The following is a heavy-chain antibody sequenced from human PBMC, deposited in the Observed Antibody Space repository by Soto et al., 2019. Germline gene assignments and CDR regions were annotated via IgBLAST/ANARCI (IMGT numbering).Heavy chain of an antibody. V-gene: IGHV3-23*01. CDR2: ISHSGGDT. Sequence: EVHLLESGGGLVQPGGSLRLSCAASGFIFSNYAMSWVRQAPGKGLEWVSSISHSGGDTYYADSVKGRFTISRDNSTNTLCLQMNSLRAEDTAVYYCAKDPYSSGVGWFEPWGQGTLVTVSS. D-gene: IGHD6-19*01. J-gene: IGHJ5*02. CDR1: GFIFSNYA. CDR3: AKDPYSSGVGWFEP.